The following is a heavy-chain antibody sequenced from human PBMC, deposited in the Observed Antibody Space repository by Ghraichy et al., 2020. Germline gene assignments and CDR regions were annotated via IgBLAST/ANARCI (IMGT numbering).Heavy chain of an antibody. CDR1: GFTFNIYW. J-gene: IGHJ4*02. V-gene: IGHV3-7*03. Sequence: GGSLRLSCAASGFTFNIYWMSWVRQAPGKGLEWVANIKKDGSEKYYVDSVKGRFTISRDNAKNSLYLQMNSLRAEDTAVYYCPRDIDFDYWGQGTLVTVSS. CDR2: IKKDGSEK. D-gene: IGHD3-16*02. CDR3: PRDIDFDY.